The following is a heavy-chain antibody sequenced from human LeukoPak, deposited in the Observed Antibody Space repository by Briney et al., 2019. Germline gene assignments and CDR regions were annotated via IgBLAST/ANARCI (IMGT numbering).Heavy chain of an antibody. CDR3: ARGGGYGVKIDY. CDR1: GFTFSSSW. Sequence: GGSLRLSCVTSGFTFSSSWMSWVRQAPGKGLEWVSFISSSSTYIYYADSVKGRFTISRDNSKNTLYLQMSSLRAEDTAVYYCARGGGYGVKIDYWGQGTLVTVSS. V-gene: IGHV3-21*04. D-gene: IGHD3-10*01. CDR2: ISSSSTYI. J-gene: IGHJ4*02.